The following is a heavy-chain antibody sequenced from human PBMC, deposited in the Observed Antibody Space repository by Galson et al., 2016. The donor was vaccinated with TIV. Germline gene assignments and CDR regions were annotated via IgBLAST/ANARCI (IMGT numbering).Heavy chain of an antibody. CDR2: IVVGSGNT. CDR3: AADRYYGDNCPDAFDI. V-gene: IGHV1-58*01. D-gene: IGHD2-21*01. J-gene: IGHJ3*02. CDR1: GFTFTSSA. Sequence: QSGAEVKKPGESLKISCKASGFTFTSSAVQWVRQAREQRLEWMGLIVVGSGNTNYAQKFQDRVTITRDMSTGTVYMELSSLRSEDTAVYYCAADRYYGDNCPDAFDIWGLGTMVTVSS.